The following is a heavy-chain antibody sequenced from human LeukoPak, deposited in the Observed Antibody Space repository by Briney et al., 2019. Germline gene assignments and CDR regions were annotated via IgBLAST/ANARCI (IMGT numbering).Heavy chain of an antibody. CDR2: ISGDGGST. Sequence: PGGSLRLSCAASGFTFDDYVMHWVRQAPGKGLEWVSLISGDGGSTYYADSVKGRFTISRDNSKNSLYLQMNSLRTEDTALYYCVRVWQPGRSYAIDMWGEGTRVSVSS. V-gene: IGHV3-43*02. CDR3: VRVWQPGRSYAIDM. D-gene: IGHD1-26*01. CDR1: GFTFDDYV. J-gene: IGHJ3*02.